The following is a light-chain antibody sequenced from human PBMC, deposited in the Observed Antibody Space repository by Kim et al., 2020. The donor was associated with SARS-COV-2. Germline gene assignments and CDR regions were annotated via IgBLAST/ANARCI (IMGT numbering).Light chain of an antibody. V-gene: IGLV3-1*01. J-gene: IGLJ3*02. Sequence: SYELTQPPSVSVSPGQTASITCSGDKLGDKNASWYQQRPGQSPVLVIYQDNKRPSGIPERFSGSKSGDTATLTIRGTQAMDEADYYCQAWDSGHSVFGGG. CDR3: QAWDSGHSV. CDR1: KLGDKN. CDR2: QDN.